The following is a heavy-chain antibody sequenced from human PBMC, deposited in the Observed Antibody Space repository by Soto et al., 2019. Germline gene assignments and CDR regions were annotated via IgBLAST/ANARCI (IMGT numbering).Heavy chain of an antibody. D-gene: IGHD5-12*01. V-gene: IGHV3-23*01. Sequence: GGSLRLSCAASGFAFNSYAMSWVRQAPGKGLDWVSGISGSGGSTYYLDSVKGRFTISRDNSKNTLYLQVNSLRAEDTAVYFCALHGGYDWTYFDSWGQGTLVTVSS. J-gene: IGHJ4*02. CDR2: ISGSGGST. CDR1: GFAFNSYA. CDR3: ALHGGYDWTYFDS.